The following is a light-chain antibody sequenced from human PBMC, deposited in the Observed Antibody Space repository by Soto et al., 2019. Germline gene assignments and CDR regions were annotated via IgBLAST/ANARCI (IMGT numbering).Light chain of an antibody. Sequence: IVLTQSPATLSLSPGERATLSCRASQSVSSYLAWYQQKPGQAPRLLIYDASNRATGIPARFSGSGSGTDFTLTISSLEPEDFAGYYCQQRSNWPGFGGGTKVEIK. CDR2: DAS. CDR3: QQRSNWPG. V-gene: IGKV3-11*01. CDR1: QSVSSY. J-gene: IGKJ4*02.